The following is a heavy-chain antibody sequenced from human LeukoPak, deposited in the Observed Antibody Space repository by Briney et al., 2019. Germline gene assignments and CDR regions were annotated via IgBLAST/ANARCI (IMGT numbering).Heavy chain of an antibody. CDR1: GFTFSNYW. Sequence: GGSLRLSCAASGFTFSNYWMHWVRQAPGKGLVWVSRITIDGSSTNYADSVKGRFTISRDNAKSTLYLQMNSLRAEDTAVYYCARRYCSGGACYIDYWGQGTLVTVSS. D-gene: IGHD2-15*01. CDR2: ITIDGSST. V-gene: IGHV3-74*01. CDR3: ARRYCSGGACYIDY. J-gene: IGHJ4*02.